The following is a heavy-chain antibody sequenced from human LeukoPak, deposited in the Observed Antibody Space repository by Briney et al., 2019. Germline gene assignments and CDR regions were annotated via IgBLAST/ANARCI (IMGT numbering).Heavy chain of an antibody. CDR1: GFTFSSYW. CDR3: ARAPSEIGGYYPEYFRH. CDR2: IKSDGST. J-gene: IGHJ1*01. Sequence: GGSLRLSCAAAGFTFSSYWMHWVRQAPGKGLVWVSRIKSDGSTNYADSVKGRFTISRDNAKNTLSLQMNSLRAEDTGVYYCARAPSEIGGYYPEYFRHWGQGTLVTVSS. V-gene: IGHV3-74*01. D-gene: IGHD3-22*01.